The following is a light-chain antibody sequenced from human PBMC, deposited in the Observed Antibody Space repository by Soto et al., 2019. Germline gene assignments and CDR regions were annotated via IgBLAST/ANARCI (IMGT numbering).Light chain of an antibody. CDR3: QQRSNWPPLYT. CDR2: DTS. V-gene: IGKV3-11*01. CDR1: QSVSSY. Sequence: EIVLTQSPATLSLSPGERATLSCRASQSVSSYLAWYQQKLGQPPRLLIYDTSNRATGIPARFSGSGSGTDFTLTISSREPEDFAVYYCQQRSNWPPLYTFGQGTKLEIK. J-gene: IGKJ2*01.